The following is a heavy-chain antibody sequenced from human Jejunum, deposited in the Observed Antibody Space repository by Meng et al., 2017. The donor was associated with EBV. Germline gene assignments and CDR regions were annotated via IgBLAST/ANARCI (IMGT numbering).Heavy chain of an antibody. CDR1: GFTFSSYW. V-gene: IGHV3-74*01. Sequence: EVRLVESGGGLVQPGGSLRLSCAASGFTFSSYWMHWVRQAPGKGLVWVSRINGDGSSTNYADSVKGRFTISRDNAKNTVYLQMNSLRAEDTAVYYCTRAGYYRFDYWGQGALVTVSS. CDR3: TRAGYYRFDY. J-gene: IGHJ4*02. CDR2: INGDGSST. D-gene: IGHD1-26*01.